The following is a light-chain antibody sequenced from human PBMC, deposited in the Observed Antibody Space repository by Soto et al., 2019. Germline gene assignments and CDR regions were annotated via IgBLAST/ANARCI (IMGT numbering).Light chain of an antibody. CDR3: LQDYNYPWA. Sequence: IQVTQSPSSLSASVGDRVTITCRASQGIRSDLAWYQQKPGKVPKLLIYGASRLESGVPSRFSGSGFGTEFTLTISSLQPEDFATYYCLQDYNYPWAFGQGTKVEIK. CDR1: QGIRSD. J-gene: IGKJ1*01. CDR2: GAS. V-gene: IGKV1-6*01.